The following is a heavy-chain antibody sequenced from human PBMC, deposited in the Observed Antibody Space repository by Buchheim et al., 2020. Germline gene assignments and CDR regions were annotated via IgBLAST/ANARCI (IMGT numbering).Heavy chain of an antibody. CDR2: ISSSSSYI. CDR1: GFTFSSYS. J-gene: IGHJ6*04. Sequence: EVQLVESGGGLVKPGGSLRLSCAASGFTFSSYSMNWVRQAPGKGLEWVSSISSSSSYIYYADSVKGRFTISRDNAKNSLYLKRNSLRAEDTVVYYCASRRDTAMVYYYYYGMDVWGKGTT. CDR3: ASRRDTAMVYYYYYGMDV. D-gene: IGHD5-18*01. V-gene: IGHV3-21*01.